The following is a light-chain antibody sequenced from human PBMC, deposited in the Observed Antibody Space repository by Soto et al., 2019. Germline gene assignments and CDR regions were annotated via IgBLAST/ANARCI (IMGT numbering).Light chain of an antibody. CDR1: QSVSSN. CDR3: QQYNSWPPIT. Sequence: EKVMTQSPATLSVSPGERATLSCRASQSVSSNLAWYQQKPGQAPRLLIYGASTRATGIPARFSGGGSGTEFTLTISSLQSEDFAVYYCQQYNSWPPITFGQGTRLEIK. CDR2: GAS. J-gene: IGKJ5*01. V-gene: IGKV3-15*01.